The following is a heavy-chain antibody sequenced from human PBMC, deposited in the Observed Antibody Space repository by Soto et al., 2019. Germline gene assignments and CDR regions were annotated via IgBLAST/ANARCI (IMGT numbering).Heavy chain of an antibody. CDR1: GFTFSSYS. Sequence: GGSLRLSCAASGFTFSSYSMNWVRQAPGKGLEWVSSISSSSSYIYYADSVKGRFTISRDNAKNSLYLQMNSLRAVDRAVAYGARDSALGCGSAGCSPSYGMDVWGQGTTVTVSS. CDR2: ISSSSSYI. V-gene: IGHV3-21*01. CDR3: ARDSALGCGSAGCSPSYGMDV. D-gene: IGHD2-2*01. J-gene: IGHJ6*02.